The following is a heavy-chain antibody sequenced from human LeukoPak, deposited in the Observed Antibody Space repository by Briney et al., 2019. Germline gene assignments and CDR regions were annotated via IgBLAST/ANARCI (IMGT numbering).Heavy chain of an antibody. D-gene: IGHD3-10*01. CDR3: TRHGPHYYGSGSYYSETYYYYMDV. Sequence: PGGSLRLSCAASGFTFSGSAMHWVRQASGKGLEWVGRIRSKANSYATAYAASVKGRFTISRDDSKNTAYLQMNSLKTEDTAVYYCTRHGPHYYGSGSYYSETYYYYMDVWGKGTTVTISS. CDR1: GFTFSGSA. V-gene: IGHV3-73*01. CDR2: IRSKANSYAT. J-gene: IGHJ6*03.